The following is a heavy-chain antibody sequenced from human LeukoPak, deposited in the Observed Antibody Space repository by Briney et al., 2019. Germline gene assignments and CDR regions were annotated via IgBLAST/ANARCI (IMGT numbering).Heavy chain of an antibody. CDR1: GFTFSTFA. CDR2: ISGSDPGT. CDR3: AKAPLGSCRRAFCYHLDY. D-gene: IGHD2-15*01. J-gene: IGHJ4*02. Sequence: GGSLRLSCAASGFTFSTFAMSWVRQSPGKGLEWVSAISGSDPGTYYAASVKGRFNIYRDNSKKTLYLQMNNLRVEDTAIYYCAKAPLGSCRRAFCYHLDYWGQGALVAVSS. V-gene: IGHV3-23*01.